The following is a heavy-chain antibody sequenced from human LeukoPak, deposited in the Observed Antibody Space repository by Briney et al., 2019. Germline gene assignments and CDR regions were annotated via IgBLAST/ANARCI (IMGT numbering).Heavy chain of an antibody. V-gene: IGHV3-21*01. CDR2: ISSSSSYI. CDR1: GFTLSSYS. CDR3: ARDRREYGDGYNRGHY. D-gene: IGHD5-24*01. Sequence: GGSLRLSCAASGFTLSSYSMNWVRQAPGKGLEWVSSISSSSSYIYYADSVKGRFTISRDNAKNSLYLQMNSLRAEDTAVYYCARDRREYGDGYNRGHYWGQGTLVTVSS. J-gene: IGHJ4*02.